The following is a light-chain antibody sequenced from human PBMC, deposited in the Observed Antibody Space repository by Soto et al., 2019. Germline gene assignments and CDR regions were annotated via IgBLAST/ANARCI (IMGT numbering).Light chain of an antibody. Sequence: EIVLTQSPATLSLSPGERATLSCRASQSVSSYLAWYQQKPGQAPRLLIYDASNRATGIPARFSGSGSATDFTLTISSREPEDFAVYYCQQPYTFGQGTKLEIK. V-gene: IGKV3-11*01. J-gene: IGKJ2*01. CDR1: QSVSSY. CDR2: DAS. CDR3: QQPYT.